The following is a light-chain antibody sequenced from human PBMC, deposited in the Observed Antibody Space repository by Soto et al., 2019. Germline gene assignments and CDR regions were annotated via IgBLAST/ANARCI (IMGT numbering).Light chain of an antibody. V-gene: IGLV1-44*01. J-gene: IGLJ2*01. CDR3: AAWDDSLNGVE. CDR1: SSNIGRNT. Sequence: QSVLTQPPSASGTPGQRVTISCSGSSSNIGRNTVNWFQQLPATAPKLLIYNNDQRPSGVPDRFSGSKSGTSASLAISGLQSEDEAEYYCAAWDDSLNGVEFGGGTKLTVL. CDR2: NND.